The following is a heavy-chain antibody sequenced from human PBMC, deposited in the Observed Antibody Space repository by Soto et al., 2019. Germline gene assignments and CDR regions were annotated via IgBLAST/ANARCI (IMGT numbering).Heavy chain of an antibody. CDR1: GFTFSSYG. CDR3: ARAPYYYDSSGYYEYYFDY. CDR2: IWYDGSNK. V-gene: IGHV3-33*01. D-gene: IGHD3-22*01. J-gene: IGHJ4*02. Sequence: QVQLVESGGGVVQPGRSLRLSCAAAGFTFSSYGMHWVRQAPGKGLEWVAVIWYDGSNKYYADSVKGRFTISRDNSKNTLYLQMNSLRAEDTAVYYCARAPYYYDSSGYYEYYFDYWGQGPLVTVCS.